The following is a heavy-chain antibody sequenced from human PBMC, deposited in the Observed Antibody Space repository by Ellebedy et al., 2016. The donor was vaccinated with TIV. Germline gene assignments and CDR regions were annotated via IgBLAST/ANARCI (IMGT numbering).Heavy chain of an antibody. J-gene: IGHJ4*02. V-gene: IGHV3-7*01. CDR1: GFNFSTYT. D-gene: IGHD6-19*01. CDR3: ARDGSIAVDGTSDY. Sequence: GGSLRLXXTASGFNFSTYTMNWVRQAPGKGLEWVANIKKDGREKNYVDSVRGRFTISRDNAKNSLYLQMSSLRAEDTAVYYCARDGSIAVDGTSDYWGQGTLVTVSS. CDR2: IKKDGREK.